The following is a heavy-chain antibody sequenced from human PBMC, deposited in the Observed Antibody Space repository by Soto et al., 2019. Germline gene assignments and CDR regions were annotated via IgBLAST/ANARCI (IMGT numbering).Heavy chain of an antibody. CDR1: GFIFSSYG. D-gene: IGHD2-8*01. Sequence: QVQLVESGGGVVQPGRSLRLSCAATGFIFSSYGMQWVRQAPGKGLEWVAVIWFDGSNKYYAESVQGRFTISRDNSKNTLYLEMNSRRADDTADYYCAREIQNCSSSVCYGNNCGQVTLVSVAS. V-gene: IGHV3-33*01. CDR3: AREIQNCSSSVCYGNN. CDR2: IWFDGSNK. J-gene: IGHJ4*02.